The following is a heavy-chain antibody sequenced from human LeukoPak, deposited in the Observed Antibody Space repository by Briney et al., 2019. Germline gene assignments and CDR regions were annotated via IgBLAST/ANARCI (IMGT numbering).Heavy chain of an antibody. CDR3: AKEIAIAVTGMWVDY. Sequence: GSLRLSCAASGFTFSNCGMSWVRQAPGKGLEWVSGISASGGSTYYADSVKGRFTISRDNSKNTLYLQINSLRAEDTAVYYCAKEIAIAVTGMWVDYWGQGTLVTVSS. J-gene: IGHJ4*02. V-gene: IGHV3-23*01. CDR1: GFTFSNCG. D-gene: IGHD6-19*01. CDR2: ISASGGST.